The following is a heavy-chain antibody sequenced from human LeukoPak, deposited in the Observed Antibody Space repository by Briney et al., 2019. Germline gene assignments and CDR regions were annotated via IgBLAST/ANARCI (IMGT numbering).Heavy chain of an antibody. J-gene: IGHJ3*02. V-gene: IGHV3-73*01. D-gene: IGHD2-8*01. CDR1: GFTLSGSA. Sequence: GGSLRLSCAASGFTLSGSAMHWVRQASGKGLEWVGRIRSKANSYATAYAASVKGRFTISRDDSKNTAYLQMNSLKTEDTAVYYCTRCRRIRCTNGVCNDDAFDIWGQGTMVTVSS. CDR2: IRSKANSYAT. CDR3: TRCRRIRCTNGVCNDDAFDI.